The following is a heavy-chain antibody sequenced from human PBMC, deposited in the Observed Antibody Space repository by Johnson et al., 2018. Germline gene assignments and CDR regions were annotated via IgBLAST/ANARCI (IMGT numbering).Heavy chain of an antibody. CDR1: GGSISSYY. CDR3: ARGGAYYYYMDV. V-gene: IGHV4-59*01. D-gene: IGHD1-26*01. Sequence: QVQLQESGPGLVKPSETLSLTCTVSGGSISSYYWSWIRQPPGKGLEWIGYIYYSGSTNYNPSLKSRVTISVDTSKNLFSLKLSSVTAADTAVYYCARGGAYYYYMDVWDKGTTVTVSS. J-gene: IGHJ6*03. CDR2: IYYSGST.